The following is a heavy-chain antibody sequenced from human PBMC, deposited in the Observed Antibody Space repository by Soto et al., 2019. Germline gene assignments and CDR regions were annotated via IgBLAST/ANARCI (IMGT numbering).Heavy chain of an antibody. D-gene: IGHD2-15*01. Sequence: EVQLAESGGGVVQPGGSLRLSCTASGFTFSSYWMHWVRQAPGKGLLWVSRINSDGSSTSYADSVKGRFTISRDNAEKTLYLQMNRLRGEDTAVYYCAREWTLATPDYWGQGTLVTVSS. J-gene: IGHJ4*02. CDR1: GFTFSSYW. CDR3: AREWTLATPDY. V-gene: IGHV3-74*01. CDR2: INSDGSST.